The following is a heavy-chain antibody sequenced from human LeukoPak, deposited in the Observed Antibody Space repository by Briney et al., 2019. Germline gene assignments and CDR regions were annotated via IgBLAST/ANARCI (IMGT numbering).Heavy chain of an antibody. CDR3: ARARKGYYFDY. CDR2: ISNSGTTM. D-gene: IGHD1-14*01. V-gene: IGHV3-11*04. CDR1: GFTFSDNY. Sequence: GGSLRLSCAASGFTFSDNYMVWIRQAPGKGLEWVSYISNSGTTMYYADPVKGRFAISRDNAKNSLYLQMNSLRAEDTAVYYCARARKGYYFDYWGQGTLVTVSS. J-gene: IGHJ4*02.